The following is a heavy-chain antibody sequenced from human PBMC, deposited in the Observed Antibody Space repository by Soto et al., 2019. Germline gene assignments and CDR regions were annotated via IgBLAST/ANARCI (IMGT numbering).Heavy chain of an antibody. J-gene: IGHJ5*02. CDR1: GGSISSGGYY. D-gene: IGHD3-16*01. CDR2: IYYSGST. Sequence: PSETLSLTCTVSGGSISSGGYYWSWIRQHPGKGLEWIGYIYYSGSTYYNPSLKSRVTISVDTSKNQFSLKLSSVTAADTAVYYCAREVMQVPNDRNWFDPWGQGTLVTVSS. V-gene: IGHV4-31*03. CDR3: AREVMQVPNDRNWFDP.